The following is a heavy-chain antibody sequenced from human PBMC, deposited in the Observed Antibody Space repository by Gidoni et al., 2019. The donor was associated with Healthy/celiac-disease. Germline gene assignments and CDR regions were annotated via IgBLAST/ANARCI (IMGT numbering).Heavy chain of an antibody. D-gene: IGHD3-3*01. V-gene: IGHV3-9*01. CDR1: GFTFDDYA. Sequence: EVQLVESGGGLVQPGRSLRLSCAASGFTFDDYAIHWVRQAPGKGLEWVSGISWNSGSIGYAYSVKGRFTISRDNAKNSLYLQMNSLRAEDTALYYCAKDARTRAPTTGYFWSGEFDYWGQGTLVTVSS. CDR2: ISWNSGSI. CDR3: AKDARTRAPTTGYFWSGEFDY. J-gene: IGHJ4*02.